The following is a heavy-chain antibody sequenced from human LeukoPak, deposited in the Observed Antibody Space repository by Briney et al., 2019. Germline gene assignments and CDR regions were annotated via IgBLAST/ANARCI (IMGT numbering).Heavy chain of an antibody. D-gene: IGHD3-22*01. Sequence: PSETLSLTCAVYGGSFSGYYWSWIRQPPGKGLEWIGEINHSGSTNYNPSLKSRVTISVDTSKNQFSLKLSSVTAADTAVYYCARDHLDSSAYYGFDYWGQGTLVTVSS. J-gene: IGHJ4*02. CDR1: GGSFSGYY. V-gene: IGHV4-34*01. CDR3: ARDHLDSSAYYGFDY. CDR2: INHSGST.